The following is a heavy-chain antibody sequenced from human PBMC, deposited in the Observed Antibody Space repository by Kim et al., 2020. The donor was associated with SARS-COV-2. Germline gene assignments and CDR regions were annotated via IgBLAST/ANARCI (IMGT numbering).Heavy chain of an antibody. Sequence: GGSLRLSCAASGFTFSSYSMNWVRQAPGKGLEWVSSISSSSSYIYYADSVKGRFTISRDNAKNSLYLQMNILRAEDTAVYYCARPGPTAEGAFDIWGQGTMVTVSS. D-gene: IGHD1-26*01. V-gene: IGHV3-21*01. CDR1: GFTFSSYS. CDR3: ARPGPTAEGAFDI. J-gene: IGHJ3*02. CDR2: ISSSSSYI.